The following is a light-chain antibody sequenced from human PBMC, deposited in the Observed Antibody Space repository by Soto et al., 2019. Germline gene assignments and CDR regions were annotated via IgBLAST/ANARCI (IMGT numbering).Light chain of an antibody. CDR2: SND. V-gene: IGLV1-44*01. CDR3: AAWDDSLNGWV. CDR1: SSNIGSNT. Sequence: QSVLTQAPSASGTPGQWVTISCSGSSSNIGSNTVSWYQQVPGTAPKLLIYSNDQRPSGVPDRFSGSKSGTSASLAIGGLQSEDEADYYCAAWDDSLNGWVFGGGTKVTVL. J-gene: IGLJ3*02.